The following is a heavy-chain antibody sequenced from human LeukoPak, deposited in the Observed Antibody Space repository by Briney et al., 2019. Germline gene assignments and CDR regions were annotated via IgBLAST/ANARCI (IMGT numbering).Heavy chain of an antibody. CDR2: TYYRSKWYN. J-gene: IGHJ5*02. Sequence: SQTLSLTCAISGDSVSSNSAAWNWIRRSPSRGLEWLGRTYYRSKWYNDYAVSVKSRITINPDTSKNQFSLQLNSVTPEDTAVYYCALGYCSSTSCYWFDPWGQGTLVTVSS. CDR1: GDSVSSNSAA. D-gene: IGHD2-2*01. CDR3: ALGYCSSTSCYWFDP. V-gene: IGHV6-1*01.